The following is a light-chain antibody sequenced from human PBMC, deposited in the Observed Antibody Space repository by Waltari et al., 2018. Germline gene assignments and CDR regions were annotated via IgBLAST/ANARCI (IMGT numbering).Light chain of an antibody. Sequence: DIQMNQSPSSLSASVGDRVTITCRASQDISNSLAWYKQKPGKVPNILISAASTLQSGVPSRFSGSGSWTDFTLTIGSLQPEDVATYYCQKYNSLPYTFGQGTKLEIK. CDR2: AAS. CDR1: QDISNS. J-gene: IGKJ2*01. V-gene: IGKV1-27*01. CDR3: QKYNSLPYT.